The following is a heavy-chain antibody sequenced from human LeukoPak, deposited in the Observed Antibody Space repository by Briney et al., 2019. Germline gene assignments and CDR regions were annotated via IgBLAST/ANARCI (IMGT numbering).Heavy chain of an antibody. CDR3: AKGGCRGTCNPLAY. D-gene: IGHD2-15*01. Sequence: GGSLRLSCAASGFTFSGSGMSWVRQAPGKGLEWISSSGDSDGSIYYADSLKGRFTISRDNSKNTLYLQMNNLRAEDKAVYYCAKGGCRGTCNPLAYWGQGALVTVSP. CDR2: SGDSDGSI. V-gene: IGHV3-23*01. J-gene: IGHJ4*02. CDR1: GFTFSGSG.